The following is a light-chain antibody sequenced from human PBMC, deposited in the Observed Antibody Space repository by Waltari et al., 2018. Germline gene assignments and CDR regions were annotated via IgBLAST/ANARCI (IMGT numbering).Light chain of an antibody. V-gene: IGLV2-14*01. CDR3: NSYTGSSSWV. Sequence: QSALTQPASVSGSPGQSITISCTGPSSDVGFYTYVPWYQQPPGKAPKLIIYDVSERPSGVSDRFSGSKSGNTASLTISGLQAEDEADYYCNSYTGSSSWVFGGGTKLTVL. CDR2: DVS. J-gene: IGLJ3*02. CDR1: SSDVGFYTY.